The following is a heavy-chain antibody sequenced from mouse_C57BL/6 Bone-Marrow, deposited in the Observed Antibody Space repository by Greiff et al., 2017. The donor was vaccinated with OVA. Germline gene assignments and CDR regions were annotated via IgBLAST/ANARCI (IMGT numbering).Heavy chain of an antibody. CDR3: ARGAVVATKDY. V-gene: IGHV1-50*01. CDR2: IDPSDSYT. J-gene: IGHJ2*01. Sequence: QVQLQQSGAELVKPGASVKLSCKASGYTFTSYWMQWVKQRPGQGLEWIGEIDPSDSYTNYNQKFKGKATLTVDTSSSTAYMQLSSLTSEDSAVYYCARGAVVATKDYWGQGTTLTVSS. D-gene: IGHD1-1*01. CDR1: GYTFTSYW.